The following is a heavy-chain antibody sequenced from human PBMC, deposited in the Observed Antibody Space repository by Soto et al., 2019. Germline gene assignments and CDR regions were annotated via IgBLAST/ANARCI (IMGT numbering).Heavy chain of an antibody. CDR1: GFSLSTSGMC. D-gene: IGHD3-10*01. CDR3: ARQLTMVRGVTSYYYCGMDV. V-gene: IGHV2-70*01. CDR2: IDWDDDK. Sequence: GSGPTLVNPTQTLTLTCTFSGFSLSTSGMCVSWIRQPPGKALDWLALIDWDDDKYYNTSLKTRLTISKDTSKNQVVLTMTNMDPVDTATYYCARQLTMVRGVTSYYYCGMDVWGQGTTVTVSS. J-gene: IGHJ6*02.